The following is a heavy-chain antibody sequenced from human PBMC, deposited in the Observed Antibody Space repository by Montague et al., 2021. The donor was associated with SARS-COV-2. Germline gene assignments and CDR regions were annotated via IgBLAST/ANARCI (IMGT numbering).Heavy chain of an antibody. Sequence: SETLSLTCTVSGDSIIGYFWTWIRQPAGKGLEWIGYLYDTGSVKYNPSLNSRVTMSIDTSKNQFSLELTSVTAADTAIYYCARDLSRAFCEGDSCYSENWFAPWGQGTLVTVSS. J-gene: IGHJ5*02. D-gene: IGHD3-22*01. V-gene: IGHV4-59*01. CDR2: LYDTGSV. CDR3: ARDLSRAFCEGDSCYSENWFAP. CDR1: GDSIIGYF.